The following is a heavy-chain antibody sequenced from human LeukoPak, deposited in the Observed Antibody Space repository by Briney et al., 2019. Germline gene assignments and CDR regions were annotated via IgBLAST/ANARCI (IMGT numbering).Heavy chain of an antibody. D-gene: IGHD3-22*01. CDR2: IYRIGNT. CDR3: ARQKDYYDSSGDTYYFDY. Sequence: SETLSLTCSVSGDSISSDYWSWIRQPPGKGLEWIGYIYRIGNTDYNPSLKSRVTISLDTSKNQLSLNLTSVTAADTAVYYCARQKDYYDSSGDTYYFDYWGQGTLVTVSS. CDR1: GDSISSDY. J-gene: IGHJ4*02. V-gene: IGHV4-59*08.